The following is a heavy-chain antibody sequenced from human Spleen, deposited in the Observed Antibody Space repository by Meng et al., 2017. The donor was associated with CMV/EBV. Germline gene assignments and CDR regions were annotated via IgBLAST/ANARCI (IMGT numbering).Heavy chain of an antibody. CDR3: ARDSLVGATEGDFDY. J-gene: IGHJ4*02. Sequence: GGSLRLSCAASGFTFSSYSMNWVRQAPGKGLEWVSSISSSSSYIYYADSVKGRFTISRDNAKNSLYLQMNSLRAEDTAVYYRARDSLVGATEGDFDYWGQGTLVTVSS. CDR1: GFTFSSYS. V-gene: IGHV3-21*01. D-gene: IGHD1-26*01. CDR2: ISSSSSYI.